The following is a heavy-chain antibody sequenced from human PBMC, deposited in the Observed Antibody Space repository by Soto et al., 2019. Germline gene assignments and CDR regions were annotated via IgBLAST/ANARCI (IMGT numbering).Heavy chain of an antibody. CDR2: ISPGTTYK. CDR3: SRGGGGGLFDL. CDR1: GFPFSDHY. J-gene: IGHJ4*02. Sequence: QVQLVESGGGLVEPGGSLRLSCASSGFPFSDHYMSWIRRSPGKGLEFHSYISPGTTYKNYADSVKGRFTISRDNAKSSLYLQLNGLRAEDTAVYFCSRGGGGGLFDLWGQGTFVTVSS. V-gene: IGHV3-11*06. D-gene: IGHD2-21*01.